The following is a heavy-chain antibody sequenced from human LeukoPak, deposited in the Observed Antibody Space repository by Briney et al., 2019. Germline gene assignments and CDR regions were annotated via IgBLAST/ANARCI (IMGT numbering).Heavy chain of an antibody. J-gene: IGHJ3*02. Sequence: TGGSLRLSCAASGFTFSSYAMSWVRQAPGKGLEWVSVISGSGGSTYYADSVKGRFTISRDNSKNTLYLQMNSLRAEDTAVYYCAKDLPESMVRGVIITGIDAFDIWGQGTMVTVSS. V-gene: IGHV3-23*01. CDR2: ISGSGGST. CDR1: GFTFSSYA. D-gene: IGHD3-10*01. CDR3: AKDLPESMVRGVIITGIDAFDI.